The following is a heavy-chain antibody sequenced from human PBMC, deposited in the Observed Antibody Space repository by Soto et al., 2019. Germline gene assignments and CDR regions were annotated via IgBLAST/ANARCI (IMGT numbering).Heavy chain of an antibody. J-gene: IGHJ4*02. Sequence: QITLKESGPTLVKPTQPLTLTCTFSGFSLSTSGVGVGWIRQPPGKALEWLALIYWDDDKRYSPSLKSRLTITKDTSKNQVVLTMTNMDPVDTATYYCAHRGGDGYNSLFDYWGQGTLVTVSS. CDR2: IYWDDDK. D-gene: IGHD2-21*01. CDR3: AHRGGDGYNSLFDY. CDR1: GFSLSTSGVG. V-gene: IGHV2-5*02.